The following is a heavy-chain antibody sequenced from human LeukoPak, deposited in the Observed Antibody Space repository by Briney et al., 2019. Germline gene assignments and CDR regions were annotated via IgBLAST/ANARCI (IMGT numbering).Heavy chain of an antibody. CDR1: GNTLTTYD. CDR3: AIWEPAPNAFDP. J-gene: IGHJ5*02. Sequence: GAPVKVSCKASGNTLTTYDFNWVRQASGQGLEWMGWMSPKSGNSGYAESFQGRISLDINRSTDTAYMELTSLRFEDTAVYYCAIWEPAPNAFDPWGQGTLVTVSS. CDR2: MSPKSGNS. D-gene: IGHD1-14*01. V-gene: IGHV1-8*01.